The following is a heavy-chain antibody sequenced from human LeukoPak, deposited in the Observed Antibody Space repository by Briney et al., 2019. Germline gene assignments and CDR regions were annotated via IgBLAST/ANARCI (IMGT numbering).Heavy chain of an antibody. V-gene: IGHV4-59*08. CDR3: ARQVNAFDI. J-gene: IGHJ3*02. CDR1: GGFISSFY. CDR2: IYYSGGT. D-gene: IGHD3-22*01. Sequence: SETLSLTCTVSGGFISSFYWSWIRQPPGKGLEWIGYIYYSGGTNYNPSLKSRVTMSLDTSKNQFSLQLSSVTAADTAVYYCARQVNAFDIWGQGTMVTVSS.